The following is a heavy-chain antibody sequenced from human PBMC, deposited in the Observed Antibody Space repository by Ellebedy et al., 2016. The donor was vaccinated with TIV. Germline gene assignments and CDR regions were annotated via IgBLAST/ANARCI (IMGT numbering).Heavy chain of an antibody. Sequence: PGGSLRLSCAASGFTFSSYAMSWVRQAPGQGLEWVSGINANGVSIAYADSVKGRFTISRDNSKDTLFLQMNSLKAEDTAVYYCASSRYHYYLGNTIFAYWGQGALFTVSS. CDR1: GFTFSSYA. CDR3: ASSRYHYYLGNTIFAY. J-gene: IGHJ4*02. V-gene: IGHV3-23*01. D-gene: IGHD3-10*01. CDR2: INANGVSI.